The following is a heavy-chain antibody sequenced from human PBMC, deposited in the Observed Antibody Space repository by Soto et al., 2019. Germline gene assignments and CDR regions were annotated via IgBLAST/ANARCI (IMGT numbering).Heavy chain of an antibody. CDR2: IGTAGDT. J-gene: IGHJ6*02. CDR1: GFTFSSYD. Sequence: GGSLRLSCAASGFTFSSYDMHWVRQATGKGLEWVSAIGTAGDTYYPGSVKGRFTISRENAKNSLYLQMNSLRAGDTAVYYCIRGRGYYDSSGASYYGMDVWGQGTTVTVSS. V-gene: IGHV3-13*01. CDR3: IRGRGYYDSSGASYYGMDV. D-gene: IGHD3-22*01.